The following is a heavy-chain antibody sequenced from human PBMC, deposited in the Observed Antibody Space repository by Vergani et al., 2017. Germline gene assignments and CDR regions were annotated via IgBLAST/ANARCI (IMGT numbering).Heavy chain of an antibody. CDR3: ARGGDGYNTRGSFFDY. CDR1: GGTFSSYA. Sequence: QVQLVQSGAEVKKPGSSVKVSCKASGGTFSSYAISWVRQAPGQGLEWMGGSIPIFGTANYAQKFQGRVTITADESTSTAYMELSSLRSEDTAVYYCARGGDGYNTRGSFFDYWGQGTLVTVSS. V-gene: IGHV1-69*01. J-gene: IGHJ4*02. CDR2: SIPIFGTA. D-gene: IGHD5-24*01.